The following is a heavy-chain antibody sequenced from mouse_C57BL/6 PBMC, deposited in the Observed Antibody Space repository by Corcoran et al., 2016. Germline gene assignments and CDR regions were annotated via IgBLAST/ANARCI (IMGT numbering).Heavy chain of an antibody. CDR2: IYPGSGNT. D-gene: IGHD1-1*01. V-gene: IGHV1-66*01. J-gene: IGHJ2*01. CDR3: ARWDYYGSTHFDY. Sequence: QVQLQQSGPELVKPGASVKISCKASGYSFTSYYIHWVKQRPGQGLEWIGWIYPGSGNTKYNEKFKGKATLTADTSSSTAYMQLSSLTSEDSAVYYCARWDYYGSTHFDYWGQGTTLTVSS. CDR1: GYSFTSYY.